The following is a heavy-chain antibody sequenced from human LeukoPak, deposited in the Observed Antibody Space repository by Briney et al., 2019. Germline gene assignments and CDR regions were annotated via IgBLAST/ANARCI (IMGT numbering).Heavy chain of an antibody. CDR2: INPNGGGT. J-gene: IGHJ6*03. Sequence: ASVKVSCKASGFTFTAYHMHWVRQAPGQGLGWMGWINPNGGGTNYAQKFQGRVTMTRDTSISTAYMELSGLRSDDTAVYYCAREVYSSSSPYYYYYYMDVWGKGTTVTVSS. CDR1: GFTFTAYH. V-gene: IGHV1-2*02. D-gene: IGHD6-13*01. CDR3: AREVYSSSSPYYYYYYMDV.